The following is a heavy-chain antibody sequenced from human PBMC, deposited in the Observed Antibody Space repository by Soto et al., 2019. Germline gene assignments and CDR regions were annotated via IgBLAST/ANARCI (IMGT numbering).Heavy chain of an antibody. J-gene: IGHJ3*02. D-gene: IGHD3-22*01. CDR3: ARDHHYYDSSGYRAFDI. Sequence: GGSLRLSCAASGLTFSSYSMNWVRQAPGKGLEWVSSISSSSSYIYYADSVKGRFTISRDNAKNSLYLQMNSLRAEDTAVYYCARDHHYYDSSGYRAFDIWGQGTMVTVSS. CDR1: GLTFSSYS. CDR2: ISSSSSYI. V-gene: IGHV3-21*01.